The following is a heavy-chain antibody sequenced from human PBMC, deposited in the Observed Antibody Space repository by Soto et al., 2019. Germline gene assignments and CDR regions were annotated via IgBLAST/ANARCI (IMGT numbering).Heavy chain of an antibody. Sequence: SETLSLTCAVYGESFSGYYWSWIRQPPGKGLDWIGEINHSGSTNYNPSLKSRVTISVDTSKNQFSLKLSSVTAADTAVYYCARGSPGGIVVVPAALYYMDVWGKGTTVTVSS. D-gene: IGHD2-2*01. J-gene: IGHJ6*03. V-gene: IGHV4-34*01. CDR1: GESFSGYY. CDR3: ARGSPGGIVVVPAALYYMDV. CDR2: INHSGST.